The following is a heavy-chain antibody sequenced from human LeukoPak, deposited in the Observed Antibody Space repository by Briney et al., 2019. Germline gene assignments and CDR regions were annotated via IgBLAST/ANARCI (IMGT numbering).Heavy chain of an antibody. D-gene: IGHD3-22*01. V-gene: IGHV3-15*01. J-gene: IGHJ4*02. CDR3: TTAPYYYDSSGSNY. CDR1: GFTFTNAW. Sequence: PVRSLRLSCAASGFTFTNAWMTWVRQVPGKGLEWVGRVRSKTDGGTTDYAAPVKGRFTISRDDSKNTLYLQMNSLKIEDTAIYYCTTAPYYYDSSGSNYWGQGTLVTVSS. CDR2: VRSKTDGGTT.